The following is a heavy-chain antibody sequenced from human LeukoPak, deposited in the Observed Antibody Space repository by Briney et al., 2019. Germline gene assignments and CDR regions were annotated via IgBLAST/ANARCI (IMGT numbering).Heavy chain of an antibody. Sequence: PSETLSLTCTVSGGSISSYYWSRIRQPPGKGLEWIGYIYYSGSTNYNPSLKSRVTISVDTSKNQFSLKLSSVTAADTAVYYCARRPAPYGDYEYYFDYWGQGTLVTVSS. CDR2: IYYSGST. CDR1: GGSISSYY. CDR3: ARRPAPYGDYEYYFDY. V-gene: IGHV4-59*08. J-gene: IGHJ4*02. D-gene: IGHD4-17*01.